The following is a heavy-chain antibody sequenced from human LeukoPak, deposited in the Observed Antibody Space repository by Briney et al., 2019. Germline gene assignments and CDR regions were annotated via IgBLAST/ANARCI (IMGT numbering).Heavy chain of an antibody. CDR3: ARGPTTMVRGVIGFDP. CDR2: IYTSGST. J-gene: IGHJ5*02. D-gene: IGHD3-10*01. Sequence: SQTLSLTCTVSGGSISSGSYYWSWIRQPAGKGLEWTGRIYTSGSTNYNPSLKSRVTISADTSKNQFSLKLSSVTAADTAVYYCARGPTTMVRGVIGFDPWGQGTLVTVSS. V-gene: IGHV4-61*02. CDR1: GGSISSGSYY.